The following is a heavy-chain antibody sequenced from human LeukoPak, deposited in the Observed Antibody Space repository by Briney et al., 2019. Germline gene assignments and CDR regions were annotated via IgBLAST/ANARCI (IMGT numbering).Heavy chain of an antibody. CDR2: IRSKANSYAT. D-gene: IGHD1-26*01. J-gene: IGHJ3*02. V-gene: IGHV3-73*01. CDR1: GFTFSGSA. Sequence: GGSLRLSCAASGFTFSGSAMHWVRQASGKGLEWVGRIRSKANSYATAYAAPVKGRFTISRDDSKNTAYLQMNSLKTEDTAVYYCTRLSGSYYSVGAFDIWGQETMVTVSS. CDR3: TRLSGSYYSVGAFDI.